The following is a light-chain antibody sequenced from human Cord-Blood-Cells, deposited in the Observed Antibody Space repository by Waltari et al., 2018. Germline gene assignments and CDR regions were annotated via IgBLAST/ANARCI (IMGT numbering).Light chain of an antibody. CDR3: QQRSNWPPWT. V-gene: IGKV3-11*01. CDR1: QSVRSY. Sequence: EIVLTQSPATLSSSPGERATLSCRASQSVRSYLAWYQQKPGQAPRLLIYDASNRATGIPARFSGSGSGTDFTLTISSLEPEDFAVYYCQQRSNWPPWTFGQGTKVEIK. CDR2: DAS. J-gene: IGKJ1*01.